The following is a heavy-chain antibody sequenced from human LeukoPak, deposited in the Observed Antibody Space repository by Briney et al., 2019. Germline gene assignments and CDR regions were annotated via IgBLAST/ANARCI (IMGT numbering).Heavy chain of an antibody. CDR2: INTNTGNP. CDR3: ARDYRDDYVWGSYRIHDY. V-gene: IGHV7-4-1*02. Sequence: ASVKVSCKASGYTFTTYAMNWVRQAPGQGLEWMGWINTNTGNPTYAQGFTGRFVFSLDTSVSTAYLQISSLKAEGTAVYYCARDYRDDYVWGSYRIHDYWGQGTLVTVSS. J-gene: IGHJ4*02. CDR1: GYTFTTYA. D-gene: IGHD3-16*02.